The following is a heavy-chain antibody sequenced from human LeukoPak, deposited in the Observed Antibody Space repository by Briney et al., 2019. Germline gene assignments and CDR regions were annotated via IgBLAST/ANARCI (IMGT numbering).Heavy chain of an antibody. J-gene: IGHJ4*02. CDR1: GFTVSSNY. D-gene: IGHD3-22*01. Sequence: GGSLRLSCAASGFTVSSNYMSWVRQAPGKGLEWVSVIYSGGSTYYADSVKGRFTISRDNSKNTLYLQMNSLRAEDTAVYYCAGDEAYYYDSSGYYDDYWGQGTLVTVSS. CDR2: IYSGGST. CDR3: AGDEAYYYDSSGYYDDY. V-gene: IGHV3-66*01.